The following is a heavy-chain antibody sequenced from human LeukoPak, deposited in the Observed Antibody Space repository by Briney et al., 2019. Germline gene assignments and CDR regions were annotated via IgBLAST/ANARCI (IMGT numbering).Heavy chain of an antibody. Sequence: GGSLRLSCAASGSTFSTYWMSWVRQAPGKGLEWVATIKQDRSDKYYVDSVKGRFTISRDNAKNSLYLQMNSLRAEDTAVYFCARSTAISSGWYRWGQGTLVSVSS. CDR2: IKQDRSDK. CDR1: GSTFSTYW. V-gene: IGHV3-7*01. J-gene: IGHJ4*02. CDR3: ARSTAISSGWYR. D-gene: IGHD6-19*01.